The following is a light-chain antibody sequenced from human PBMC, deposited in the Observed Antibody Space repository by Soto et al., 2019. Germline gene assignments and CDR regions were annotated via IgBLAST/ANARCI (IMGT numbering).Light chain of an antibody. V-gene: IGKV1-39*01. CDR1: QSVSNS. CDR3: QQCFTSPYT. Sequence: DIQMTQSPSSLSASVGDRVTISCRASQSVSNSLNWYQHKPGEAPKLLIYAASSLQWGVPSRFSGSGSGTYFTLTISSLQPEDFATYFCQQCFTSPYTFGQGTKLDI. CDR2: AAS. J-gene: IGKJ2*01.